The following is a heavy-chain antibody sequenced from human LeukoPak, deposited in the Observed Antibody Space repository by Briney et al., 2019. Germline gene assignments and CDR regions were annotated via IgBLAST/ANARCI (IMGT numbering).Heavy chain of an antibody. V-gene: IGHV1-18*01. J-gene: IGHJ6*03. CDR1: GYTFTSYG. CDR3: ARVGDGDDFWSGYYYYYYYYYMDV. CDR2: ISAYNGNT. D-gene: IGHD3-3*01. Sequence: ASVKVSCKASGYTFTSYGISWVRQAPGQGLEWMGWISAYNGNTNYAQKLQGRVTMTTDTSTSTAYMELRSLRSDDTAVYYCARVGDGDDFWSGYYYYYYYYYMDVWGKGTTVTVSS.